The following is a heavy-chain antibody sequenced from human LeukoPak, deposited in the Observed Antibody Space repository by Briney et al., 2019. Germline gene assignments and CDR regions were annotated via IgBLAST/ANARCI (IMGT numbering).Heavy chain of an antibody. Sequence: PGGSLRLSCAASGFTFSSYAMHWVRQAPGKGLEWVAVISYDGSNKYYADSVKGRFTISRDNSKNTLYLQMNSLRAEDTAVYYCAKDPPNIGSGSYYAKSHWGQGTLVTVSS. D-gene: IGHD3-10*01. CDR1: GFTFSSYA. CDR3: AKDPPNIGSGSYYAKSH. CDR2: ISYDGSNK. J-gene: IGHJ4*02. V-gene: IGHV3-30-3*01.